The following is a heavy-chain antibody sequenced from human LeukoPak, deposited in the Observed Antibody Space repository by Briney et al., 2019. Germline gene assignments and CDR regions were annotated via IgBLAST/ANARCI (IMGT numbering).Heavy chain of an antibody. V-gene: IGHV3-23*01. D-gene: IGHD4-17*01. CDR2: ISGGGGST. CDR3: AKDTDLDY. Sequence: VGSLRLSRAPSGFSSTRNVMKWGRQAPGKGLEWVSGISGGGGSTYYADSVKGRFTISRDNSKNTLDLQMSSLRAEDTAVYYCAKDTDLDYWGQGTLVIVSS. CDR1: GFSSTRNV. J-gene: IGHJ4*02.